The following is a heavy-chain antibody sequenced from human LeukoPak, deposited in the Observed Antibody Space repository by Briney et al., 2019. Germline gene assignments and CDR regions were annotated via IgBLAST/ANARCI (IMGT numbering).Heavy chain of an antibody. CDR3: ARHQYYYDSSGSPGGY. V-gene: IGHV1-2*02. J-gene: IGHJ4*02. CDR2: INPNSGGT. D-gene: IGHD3-22*01. CDR1: GYTFTSYG. Sequence: ASVKVSCKASGYTFTSYGISWVRQAPGQGLEWMGWINPNSGGTNYAQKFQGRVTMTRDTSISTAYMELSRLRSDGTAVYYCARHQYYYDSSGSPGGYWGQGTLVTVSS.